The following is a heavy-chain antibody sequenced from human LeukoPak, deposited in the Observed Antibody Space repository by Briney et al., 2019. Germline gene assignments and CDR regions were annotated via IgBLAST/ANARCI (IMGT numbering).Heavy chain of an antibody. CDR1: GFTFSNYW. J-gene: IGHJ6*03. CDR3: ARGSASGASNYYYYMDV. V-gene: IGHV3-74*01. CDR2: IYTDGSST. Sequence: GGSLRLSCAASGFTFSNYWMHWVRQAPGKGLVWVSRIYTDGSSTTYADSVKGRFTICRDNAGNALYLQMNSLRAEDTAVYYCARGSASGASNYYYYMDVWGKGTTVTVSS. D-gene: IGHD2-21*01.